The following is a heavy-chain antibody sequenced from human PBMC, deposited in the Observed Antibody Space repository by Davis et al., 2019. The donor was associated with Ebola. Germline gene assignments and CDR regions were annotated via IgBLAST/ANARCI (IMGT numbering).Heavy chain of an antibody. J-gene: IGHJ5*02. V-gene: IGHV1-8*02. CDR2: MNPNSGNT. CDR1: GYTFTSYA. Sequence: ASVKVSCKASGYTFTSYAMHWVRQAPGQRLEWMGWMNPNSGNTGYAQKFQGRVTMTRNTSISTAYMELSSLRSEDTAVYYCARGRRLGVLRWFDPWGQGTLVTVSS. D-gene: IGHD2-2*01. CDR3: ARGRRLGVLRWFDP.